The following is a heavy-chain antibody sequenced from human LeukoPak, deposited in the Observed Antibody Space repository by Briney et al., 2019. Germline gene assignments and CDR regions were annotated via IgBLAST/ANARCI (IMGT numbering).Heavy chain of an antibody. J-gene: IGHJ4*02. Sequence: SETLSLTCTVSGGSISGYYWNWIRQPPGKGLEWIGYIYYTGGTNYNPSLQSRVTMSVDTSKNLFSLNLNSVSAADTAIYYCAREVPGAGHFGYWGQGILVTVSS. CDR2: IYYTGGT. V-gene: IGHV4-59*01. CDR1: GGSISGYY. CDR3: AREVPGAGHFGY. D-gene: IGHD6-19*01.